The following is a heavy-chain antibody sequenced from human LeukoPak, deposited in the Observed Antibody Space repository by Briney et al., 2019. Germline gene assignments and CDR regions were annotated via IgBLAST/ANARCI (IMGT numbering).Heavy chain of an antibody. Sequence: ASVKVSCKASGYIFTGYYMHWVRQAPGQELEWMGWINPNRGGTNYAQKFQGRVTMTRDTSINTAYMELNRLTSDDTALYYCARDVDHDDSTGKGLVDFWGQGTMVTVSS. CDR2: INPNRGGT. D-gene: IGHD4-11*01. J-gene: IGHJ3*01. V-gene: IGHV1-2*02. CDR3: ARDVDHDDSTGKGLVDF. CDR1: GYIFTGYY.